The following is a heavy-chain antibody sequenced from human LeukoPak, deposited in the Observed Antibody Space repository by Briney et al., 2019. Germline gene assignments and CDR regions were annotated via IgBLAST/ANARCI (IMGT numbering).Heavy chain of an antibody. Sequence: ASETLSLTCAVYGGSFSGYYWSWIRQHPGKGLEWIGYIYDSGSTYNPSLKSRVTMSIDTSKSQFSLKLSSVTAADTAVYYCARSGPHGGWYYFDYWGQGTLVTVSS. CDR2: IYDSGST. CDR3: ARSGPHGGWYYFDY. CDR1: GGSFSGYY. J-gene: IGHJ4*02. D-gene: IGHD6-19*01. V-gene: IGHV4-34*09.